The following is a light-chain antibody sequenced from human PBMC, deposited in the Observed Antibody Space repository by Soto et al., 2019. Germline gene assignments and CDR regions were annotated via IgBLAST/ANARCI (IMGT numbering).Light chain of an antibody. V-gene: IGKV1-9*01. CDR1: QSLSSD. J-gene: IGKJ5*01. CDR3: QQLNSYPIT. Sequence: DIQLTQSPSFLSASVGDRVTISCRASQSLSSDLAWYQQKPGKAPKLLIYAASTLHSGVPSRCSGSGSGTEFILTSSLLHPEDVATYYCQQLNSYPITFGQGTQLEIK. CDR2: AAS.